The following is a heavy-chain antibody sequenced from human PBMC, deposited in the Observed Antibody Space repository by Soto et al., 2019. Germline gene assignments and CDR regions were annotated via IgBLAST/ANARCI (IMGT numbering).Heavy chain of an antibody. CDR2: ISSTSTFI. D-gene: IGHD3-10*01. CDR3: AREGSLWRFDS. J-gene: IGHJ4*02. CDR1: GFAFRDFS. Sequence: GGSLRLSCAASGFAFRDFSMNWVRQAPGRALEWVSSISSTSTFIFYADSVEGRFTISRDNAKNSLFLQMSSLGADDTAVYYCAREGSLWRFDSWAQGTLVTVSS. V-gene: IGHV3-21*01.